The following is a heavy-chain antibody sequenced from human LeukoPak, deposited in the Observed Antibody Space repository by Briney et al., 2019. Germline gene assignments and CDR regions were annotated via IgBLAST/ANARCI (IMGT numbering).Heavy chain of an antibody. CDR1: GFTFNSFA. CDR2: MSSSGTT. D-gene: IGHD6-6*01. Sequence: GGSLRLSCAASGFTFNSFAMTWVRQAPGKGLEWVSSMSSSGTTYYADSVKGRFTISRDNSKNTLYLQMNSLRAEDTAVYYCVKDRSINLPYFFDYWGQGTLVTVSS. V-gene: IGHV3-23*01. J-gene: IGHJ4*02. CDR3: VKDRSINLPYFFDY.